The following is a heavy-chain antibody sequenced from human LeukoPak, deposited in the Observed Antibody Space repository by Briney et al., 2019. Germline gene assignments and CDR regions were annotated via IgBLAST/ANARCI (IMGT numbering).Heavy chain of an antibody. V-gene: IGHV3-64*01. CDR2: ISSNGGST. CDR1: GFTFNSYA. D-gene: IGHD3-10*01. CDR3: ARRGGSGSRTNDYYYMDV. J-gene: IGHJ6*03. Sequence: GGSLRLSCAASGFTFNSYAMHWVRQAPGKGLEYVSAISSNGGSTYYANSVKGRFTISRDNSKNTLYLQMGSLRAEDMAVYYCARRGGSGSRTNDYYYMDVWGKGTTVTISS.